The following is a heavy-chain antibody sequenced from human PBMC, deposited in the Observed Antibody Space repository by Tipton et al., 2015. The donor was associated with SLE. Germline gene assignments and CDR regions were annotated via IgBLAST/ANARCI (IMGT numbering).Heavy chain of an antibody. V-gene: IGHV4-38-2*02. CDR3: ARQGGQWLDFDY. D-gene: IGHD6-19*01. CDR1: GYSISSGHL. Sequence: TLSLTCTVSGYSISSGHLWGWIRQAPGKGLEWIASVFRSGTSHYNPSLKRRVTISGDTSKNQFSLKLSSATATDTAVYYCARQGGQWLDFDYWGQGTLVTVSS. CDR2: VFRSGTS. J-gene: IGHJ4*02.